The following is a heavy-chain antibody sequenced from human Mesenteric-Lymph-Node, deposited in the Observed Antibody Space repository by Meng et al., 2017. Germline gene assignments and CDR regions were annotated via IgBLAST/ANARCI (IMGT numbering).Heavy chain of an antibody. CDR2: INTYTGNP. V-gene: IGHV7-4-1*02. D-gene: IGHD2-21*01. CDR3: GRDIPGGEADY. J-gene: IGHJ4*02. CDR1: GYPFTRYT. Sequence: QVQLVQSGSGLKKPGASVKVSCKASGYPFTRYTMHWVRQAPGQGLEWMGWINTYTGNPTYAQGFTGRFVFSLDTSVTTAYLQISSLKAEDTAVYYCGRDIPGGEADYWGQGTLVTVSS.